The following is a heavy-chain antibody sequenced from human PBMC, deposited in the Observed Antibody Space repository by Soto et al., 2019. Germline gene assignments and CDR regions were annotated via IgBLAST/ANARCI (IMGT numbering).Heavy chain of an antibody. CDR1: GGSISSSSYY. J-gene: IGHJ4*02. CDR3: ARQRHYYGSGSYPLDY. V-gene: IGHV4-39*01. CDR2: IYYSGST. Sequence: QLQLQESGPGLVKPSETLSLTCTVSGGSISSSSYYWGWIRQPPGKGLEWIGSIYYSGSTYYNPSLKSRVTISVDTSKNQFSLKLSSVTAADTAVYYCARQRHYYGSGSYPLDYWGQGTLVTVSS. D-gene: IGHD3-10*01.